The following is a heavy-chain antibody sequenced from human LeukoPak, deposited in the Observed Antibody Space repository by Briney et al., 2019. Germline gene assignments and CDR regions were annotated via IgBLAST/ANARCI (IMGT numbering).Heavy chain of an antibody. D-gene: IGHD2-15*01. J-gene: IGHJ4*02. Sequence: ASVKVSCKASGGTFSSYAISWVRQAPGQGLEWMGGIIPIFGTANYAQKFQGRVTITADESTSTAYMELSSLRSEDTAAYYCASGGYGQYYFDYWGQGTLVTVSS. CDR3: ASGGYGQYYFDY. CDR2: IIPIFGTA. V-gene: IGHV1-69*01. CDR1: GGTFSSYA.